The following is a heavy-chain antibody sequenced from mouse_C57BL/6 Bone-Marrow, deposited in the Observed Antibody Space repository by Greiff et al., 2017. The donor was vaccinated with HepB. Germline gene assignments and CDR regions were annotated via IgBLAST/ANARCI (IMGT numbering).Heavy chain of an antibody. D-gene: IGHD1-1*01. CDR2: IYPGDGDT. V-gene: IGHV1-82*01. J-gene: IGHJ1*03. Sequence: VQLQQSGPELVKPGASVKISCKASGYAFSSSWMNWVKQRPGKGLEWIGRIYPGDGDTNYNGKFKGKATLTADKSSSTAYMQLSSLTSEDSAVYFCARWVGSRDVWGTVTTVTVSS. CDR1: GYAFSSSW. CDR3: ARWVGSRDV.